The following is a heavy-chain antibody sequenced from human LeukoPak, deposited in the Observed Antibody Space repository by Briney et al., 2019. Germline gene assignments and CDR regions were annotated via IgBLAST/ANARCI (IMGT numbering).Heavy chain of an antibody. CDR2: MNPNSGNT. Sequence: ASVKVSCKASGYTFTSYDINWVRQATGQGLEWMGWMNPNSGNTGYAQKFQGRVAITRNTSISTAYMELSSLRSEDTAVYHCARARSSSWYRPKLNWFDPWGQGTLVTVSS. J-gene: IGHJ5*02. D-gene: IGHD6-13*01. V-gene: IGHV1-8*03. CDR3: ARARSSSWYRPKLNWFDP. CDR1: GYTFTSYD.